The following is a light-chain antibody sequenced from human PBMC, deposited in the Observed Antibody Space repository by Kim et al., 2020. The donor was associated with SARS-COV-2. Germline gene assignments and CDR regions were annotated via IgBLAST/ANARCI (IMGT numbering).Light chain of an antibody. V-gene: IGKV4-1*01. CDR1: QSVIYSSNNNTY. CDR3: QQYFTTPQT. J-gene: IGKJ1*01. CDR2: WAS. Sequence: ATINYKSSQSVIYSSNNNTYLAWYQQKPGQPPKLLIYWASTRESGVPDRFSGSGSGTDFTLTISSLQAEDVAVYYCQQYFTTPQTFGQGTKVDIK.